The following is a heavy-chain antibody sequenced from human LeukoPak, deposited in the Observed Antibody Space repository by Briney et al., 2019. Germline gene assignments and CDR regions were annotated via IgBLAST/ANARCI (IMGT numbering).Heavy chain of an antibody. CDR2: ISSTSSYI. Sequence: GGSLSLPCAASGFTFSSYMIWVRQAPGKGLEWVPSISSTSSYIYYADSVKGRFTTSRDNAKNSLYLQMNSLRAEDTAVYYCARVASSGYHLDYWGKGNVVTVSS. CDR3: ARVASSGYHLDY. D-gene: IGHD3-22*01. J-gene: IGHJ4*02. V-gene: IGHV3-21*04. CDR1: GFTFSSY.